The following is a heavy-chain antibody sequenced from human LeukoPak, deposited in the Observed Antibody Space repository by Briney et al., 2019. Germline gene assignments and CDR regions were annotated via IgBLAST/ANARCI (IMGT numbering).Heavy chain of an antibody. D-gene: IGHD3-3*01. V-gene: IGHV1-18*01. CDR2: ISAYNGNT. J-gene: IGHJ6*02. CDR3: ARDTYYDFWSGYSRSPYGMDV. CDR1: GYTFTSYG. Sequence: ASVKVSCKASGYTFTSYGISWVRQAPGRGLEWMGWISAYNGNTNYAQKLQGRVTMTTDTSTSTAYMGLRSLRSDDTAVYYCARDTYYDFWSGYSRSPYGMDVWGQGTTVTVSS.